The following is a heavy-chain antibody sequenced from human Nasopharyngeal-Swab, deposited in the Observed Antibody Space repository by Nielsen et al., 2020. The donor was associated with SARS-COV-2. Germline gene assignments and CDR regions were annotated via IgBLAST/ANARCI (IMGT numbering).Heavy chain of an antibody. CDR2: ISSSSSYI. J-gene: IGHJ4*02. V-gene: IGHV3-21*01. CDR3: AKGYYDFWSGHY. D-gene: IGHD3-3*01. Sequence: WIRQRPGKGLEWVSSISSSSSYIYYADSVKGRFTISRDNAKNSLYLQMNSLRAEDTAVYYCAKGYYDFWSGHYWGQGTLVTVSS.